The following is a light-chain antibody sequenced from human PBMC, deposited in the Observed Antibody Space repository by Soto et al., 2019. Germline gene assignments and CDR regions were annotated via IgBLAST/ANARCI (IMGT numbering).Light chain of an antibody. V-gene: IGKV3-20*01. Sequence: EVVLTQSPGTLSLSPGERATLSCRASQIISSSYLAWYQQRPGQAPRLLIYGASNRATGIPDRFIGSGSGTDFTLTISRLEPEDFAVFYCHHYGGSPPFTFGQGTKLDI. CDR1: QIISSSY. CDR2: GAS. CDR3: HHYGGSPPFT. J-gene: IGKJ2*01.